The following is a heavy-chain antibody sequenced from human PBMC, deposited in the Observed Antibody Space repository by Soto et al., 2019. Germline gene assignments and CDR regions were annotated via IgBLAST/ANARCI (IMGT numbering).Heavy chain of an antibody. CDR1: GYTFSSYA. CDR2: INAGNGNT. Sequence: ASVKVSCKASGYTFSSYAMHWARQAPGQRLEWMGWINAGNGNTKYSQKFQGRVTITRDTSASTAYMELSSLRSEDTAVYYCAREFPSLSSSWREYFQHWGQGTLVTVSS. CDR3: AREFPSLSSSWREYFQH. V-gene: IGHV1-3*01. D-gene: IGHD6-13*01. J-gene: IGHJ1*01.